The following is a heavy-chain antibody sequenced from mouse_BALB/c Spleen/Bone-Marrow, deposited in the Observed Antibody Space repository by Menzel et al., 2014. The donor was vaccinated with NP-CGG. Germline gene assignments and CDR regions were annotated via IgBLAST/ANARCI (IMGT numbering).Heavy chain of an antibody. CDR2: IYPSDSHT. J-gene: IGHJ1*01. CDR1: GYTFTSYW. D-gene: IGHD1-1*01. Sequence: QVQLKQSGADLVRPGASVKLSCKASGYTFTSYWINWVKQRPGQGLEWIGNIYPSDSHTNYNQKFRDKATLTVDTSSSTAYMQLSSPTSEDSAVYYCTRQDYYGNSYWYFDVWGAGTTVTVSS. V-gene: IGHV1-59*01. CDR3: TRQDYYGNSYWYFDV.